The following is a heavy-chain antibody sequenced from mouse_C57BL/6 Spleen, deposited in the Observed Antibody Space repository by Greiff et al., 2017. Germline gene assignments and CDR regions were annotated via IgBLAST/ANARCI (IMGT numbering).Heavy chain of an antibody. Sequence: EVMLVESGGGLVKPGGSLKLSCAASGFTFSSYAMSWVRQTPEKRLEWVATISDGGSYTYYPDNVKGRFTISRDNAKNNLYLQMSHLKSEDTAMYYCARSDGYYHYWYFDVWGTGTTVTVSS. D-gene: IGHD2-3*01. CDR2: ISDGGSYT. J-gene: IGHJ1*03. CDR1: GFTFSSYA. CDR3: ARSDGYYHYWYFDV. V-gene: IGHV5-4*03.